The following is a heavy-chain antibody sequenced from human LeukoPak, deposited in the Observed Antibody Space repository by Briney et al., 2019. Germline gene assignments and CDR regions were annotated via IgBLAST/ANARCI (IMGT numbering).Heavy chain of an antibody. CDR3: AKSLTTIYPFDS. D-gene: IGHD2/OR15-2a*01. V-gene: IGHV3-23*01. Sequence: GGSLRLSCAASGFTFSSYAMSGVRQAPGKGLEWVSGISGSGVSTYYADSVKGRFTISRDNSKNTLYLQMNSLRAEDTAVYYCAKSLTTIYPFDSWGQGTLVTVSS. CDR1: GFTFSSYA. J-gene: IGHJ4*02. CDR2: ISGSGVST.